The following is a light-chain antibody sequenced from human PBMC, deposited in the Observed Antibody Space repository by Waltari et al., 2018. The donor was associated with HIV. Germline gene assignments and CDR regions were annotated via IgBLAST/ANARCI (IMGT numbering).Light chain of an antibody. Sequence: EIVLTQSPATLSLSPGERATLSCRASQSVSSYLAWYQQKPGQAPRLLIYDASNRATGIPARFSGSGSGTDFTLTISSLEPEDFAVYYCQQRSNLLTWTFGQGTKVEIK. CDR1: QSVSSY. J-gene: IGKJ1*01. V-gene: IGKV3-11*01. CDR3: QQRSNLLTWT. CDR2: DAS.